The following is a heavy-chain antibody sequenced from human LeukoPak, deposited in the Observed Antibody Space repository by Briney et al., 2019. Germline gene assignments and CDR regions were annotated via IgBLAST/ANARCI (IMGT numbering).Heavy chain of an antibody. CDR1: GFTFSSYS. Sequence: GGSLRLSCAASGFTFSSYSMNWVRQAPGKGLEWVSSISSSSSYIYYADSVKGRFTISRDNAKNTLYLQMNSLRAEDTAVYYCARVFEVTTAPFDYWGQGTLVTVSS. J-gene: IGHJ4*02. CDR2: ISSSSSYI. CDR3: ARVFEVTTAPFDY. V-gene: IGHV3-21*01. D-gene: IGHD4-11*01.